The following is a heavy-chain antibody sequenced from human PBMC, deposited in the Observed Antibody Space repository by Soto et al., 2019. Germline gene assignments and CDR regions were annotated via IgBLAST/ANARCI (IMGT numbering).Heavy chain of an antibody. V-gene: IGHV3-30-3*01. CDR1: GFTFSSYA. Sequence: QVQLVESGGGVVQPGRSLRLSCAASGFTFSSYARHWVRQAPGKGLEWVAVISYDGSNKYYADSVKGRFTISRDNSKNTLYLQMNSLRAEDTAVYYCARVRDSSGYYLEYFQHWGQGTLVTVSS. CDR2: ISYDGSNK. D-gene: IGHD3-22*01. J-gene: IGHJ1*01. CDR3: ARVRDSSGYYLEYFQH.